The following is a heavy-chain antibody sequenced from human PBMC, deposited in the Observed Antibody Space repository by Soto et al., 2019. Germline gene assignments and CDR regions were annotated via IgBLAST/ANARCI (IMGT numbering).Heavy chain of an antibody. CDR1: GFTFSSYG. V-gene: IGHV3-30*18. J-gene: IGHJ6*02. CDR3: AKTLHYGDYSDYYYYGMDV. CDR2: ISYDGSNK. Sequence: QVQLVESGGGVVQPGRSLRLSCAASGFTFSSYGMHWVRQAPGKGLEWVAVISYDGSNKYYADSVKGRFTISRDNSKNTLYLQMNSLRAEDTAVYYCAKTLHYGDYSDYYYYGMDVWGQGTTFTVSS. D-gene: IGHD4-17*01.